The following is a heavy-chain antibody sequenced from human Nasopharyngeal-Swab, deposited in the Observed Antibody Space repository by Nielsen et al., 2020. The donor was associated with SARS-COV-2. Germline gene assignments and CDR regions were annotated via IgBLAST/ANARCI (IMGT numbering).Heavy chain of an antibody. Sequence: SETLSLTCTVSGGSISTGDFFWSWIRQPPGKGLEWIGYISYSGNTYYNPSFKSRVTISVDTSENQCSLKLSSLTAADTAVYYCARVAVVVPAASLWGYFDYWGQGALVTVSS. V-gene: IGHV4-30-4*01. J-gene: IGHJ4*02. CDR1: GGSISTGDFF. D-gene: IGHD2-2*01. CDR3: ARVAVVVPAASLWGYFDY. CDR2: ISYSGNT.